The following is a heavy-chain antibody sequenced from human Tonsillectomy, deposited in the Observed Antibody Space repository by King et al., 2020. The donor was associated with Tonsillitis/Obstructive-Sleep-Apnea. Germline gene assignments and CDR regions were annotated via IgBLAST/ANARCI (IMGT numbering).Heavy chain of an antibody. CDR2: ITPNSGGT. V-gene: IGHV1-2*02. Sequence: VQLVESGAEVKKPGASVNISCKASGYTFTAYYIHWVRQAPGQGLEWMGWITPNSGGTNYAQKFQGRVTMTGDTSISTAYMELNRLTSDDTAVYYCARDPTRGAEYWGQGTLVTVSS. J-gene: IGHJ4*02. CDR3: ARDPTRGAEY. D-gene: IGHD3-10*01. CDR1: GYTFTAYY.